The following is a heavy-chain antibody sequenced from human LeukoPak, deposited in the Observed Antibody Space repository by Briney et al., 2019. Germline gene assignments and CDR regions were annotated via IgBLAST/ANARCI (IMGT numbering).Heavy chain of an antibody. CDR3: ARSQYYLDS. CDR1: GFTFIDYY. CDR2: ISSSSSDR. J-gene: IGHJ4*02. Sequence: PGGSLRLSCAASGFTFIDYYMSWIRQVPGKGLEWVSYISSSSSDRNYADSVKGRFTISRDNAKNSMYLQMNSLRAEDTAVYFCARSQYYLDSWGQGTLVTVSS. V-gene: IGHV3-11*06.